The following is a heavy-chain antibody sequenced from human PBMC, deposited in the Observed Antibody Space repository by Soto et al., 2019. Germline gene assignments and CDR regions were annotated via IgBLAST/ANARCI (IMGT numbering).Heavy chain of an antibody. D-gene: IGHD6-13*01. Sequence: PETLSLTCTVSGGSISSSSYYWGWIRQPPGKGLEWIGSIYYSGSTYHNPSLKSRVTISVDTSKNQFSLKLSSVTAADTAVYYCARRGSSWLYGMDVWGQGTTVTAP. CDR1: GGSISSSSYY. V-gene: IGHV4-39*01. J-gene: IGHJ6*02. CDR2: IYYSGST. CDR3: ARRGSSWLYGMDV.